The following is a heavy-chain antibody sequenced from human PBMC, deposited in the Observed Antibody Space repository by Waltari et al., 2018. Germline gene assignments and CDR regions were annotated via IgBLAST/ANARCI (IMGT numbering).Heavy chain of an antibody. J-gene: IGHJ4*02. V-gene: IGHV4-39*07. CDR3: AREGGSYYFDY. CDR1: GGPIPTSMYY. CDR2: SYYSGST. Sequence: QLPLQGSGPGLVTPWATLSPTCTVSGGPIPTSMYYWGWIRQPPGKGLEWIGSSYYSGSTYYNPSLKSRVTISVDTSKNQFSLKLSSVTAADTAVYYCAREGGSYYFDYWGQGTLVTVSS. D-gene: IGHD1-26*01.